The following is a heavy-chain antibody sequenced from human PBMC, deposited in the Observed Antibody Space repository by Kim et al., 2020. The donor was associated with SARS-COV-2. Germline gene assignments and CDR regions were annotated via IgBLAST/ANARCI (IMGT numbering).Heavy chain of an antibody. V-gene: IGHV5-51*01. J-gene: IGHJ6*02. Sequence: GESLKISCKGSGYSFSSYWIAWVRQTPGKGLEWMGIIYPGDSDTRYSPSFQGQVTISIDKSISTAYLQWSSLKASDTAMYYCARQIESGLQVRWDYFHYGMDVWGQGTTVTVSS. CDR1: GYSFSSYW. CDR3: ARQIESGLQVRWDYFHYGMDV. D-gene: IGHD3-10*01. CDR2: IYPGDSDT.